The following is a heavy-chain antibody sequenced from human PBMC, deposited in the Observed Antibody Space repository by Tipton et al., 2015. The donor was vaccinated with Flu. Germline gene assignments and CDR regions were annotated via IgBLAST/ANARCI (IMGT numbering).Heavy chain of an antibody. Sequence: TLSLTCTASGGSMSSYYWSWIRQPAGQGLECIGRIYSSGTTNYNPSLKSRVTMSIDTSKNQFSLKLYSVTAADTAVYYCARYYLVVVPPTGPEGWFDPWGQGTLVTVSS. V-gene: IGHV4-4*07. CDR3: ARYYLVVVPPTGPEGWFDP. J-gene: IGHJ5*02. CDR1: GGSMSSYY. CDR2: IYSSGTT. D-gene: IGHD2-15*01.